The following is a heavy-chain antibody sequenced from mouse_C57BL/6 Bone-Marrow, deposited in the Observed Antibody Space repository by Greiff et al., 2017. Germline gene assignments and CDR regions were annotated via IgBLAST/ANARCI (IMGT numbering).Heavy chain of an antibody. Sequence: EVKLLESEGGLVQPGSSMKLSCTASGYTFTDYYMAWVRQVPEKSLEWVANINNDGSSTYYLDSLKSRFIISRDNAKNILYLQMSSLMSEDTAAYYCSAGQVNYFDFWVQGTALTVSS. D-gene: IGHD6-1*01. V-gene: IGHV5-16*01. J-gene: IGHJ2*01. CDR2: INNDGSST. CDR3: SAGQVNYFDF. CDR1: GYTFTDYY.